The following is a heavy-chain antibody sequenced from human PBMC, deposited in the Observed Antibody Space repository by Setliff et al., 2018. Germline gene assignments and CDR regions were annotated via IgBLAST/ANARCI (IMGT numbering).Heavy chain of an antibody. J-gene: IGHJ4*01. D-gene: IGHD3-3*01. CDR3: ARSPHDFWSGRVFFDY. V-gene: IGHV3-23*01. CDR2: IIGSGIST. CDR1: GFTFSNAW. Sequence: PGGSLRLSCAASGFTFSNAWMSWVRQPPGKGLEWVSSIIGSGISTYYADSVQGRFTISRDNPKNTLHLQMNGLRVEDTAIYYCARSPHDFWSGRVFFDYWGQGMLVTVSS.